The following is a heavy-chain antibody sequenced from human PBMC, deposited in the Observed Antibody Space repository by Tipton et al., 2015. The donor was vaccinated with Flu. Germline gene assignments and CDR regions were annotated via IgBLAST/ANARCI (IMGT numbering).Heavy chain of an antibody. Sequence: TLSLTCTVSGGSITTTNYYWNWIRQRPGKGLEWIGSMSYYNPSLKSRVAISIDTSERQLSLRLNSVTAADTAVYYCARSGRSSWVGVGFDPWGQGILVTVSS. D-gene: IGHD6-13*01. V-gene: IGHV4-31*03. CDR2: MSY. J-gene: IGHJ5*02. CDR1: GGSITTTNYY. CDR3: ARSGRSSWVGVGFDP.